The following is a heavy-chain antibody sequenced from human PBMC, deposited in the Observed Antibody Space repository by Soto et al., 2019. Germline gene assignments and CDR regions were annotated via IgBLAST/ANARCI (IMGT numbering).Heavy chain of an antibody. V-gene: IGHV3-23*01. Sequence: GGSLRLSCAASGFTFSSYAMRWVRQAPGKGLEWVSGISGSGGSTYYADSVKGRFTISRDNSKNTLYLQVNSLRAEDATVYYGARNDMLTGYFDNWGQGTLVTVSS. CDR1: GFTFSSYA. CDR2: ISGSGGST. CDR3: ARNDMLTGYFDN. J-gene: IGHJ4*02. D-gene: IGHD3-9*01.